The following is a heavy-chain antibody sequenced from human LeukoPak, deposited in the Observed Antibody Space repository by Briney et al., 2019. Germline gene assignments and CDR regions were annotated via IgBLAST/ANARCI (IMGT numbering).Heavy chain of an antibody. CDR1: GGSISSGGYY. J-gene: IGHJ6*02. D-gene: IGHD4-17*01. V-gene: IGHV4-31*03. CDR3: ARSTEHDYGDHVDYYGMDV. Sequence: PSETLSLTCTVSGGSISSGGYYWSWIRQHPGKGLEWIGYIYYSGSTYYNPSLKSRVTISVDTSKNQFSLKLSSVTAADTAVYYCARSTEHDYGDHVDYYGMDVWGQGTTVTVSS. CDR2: IYYSGST.